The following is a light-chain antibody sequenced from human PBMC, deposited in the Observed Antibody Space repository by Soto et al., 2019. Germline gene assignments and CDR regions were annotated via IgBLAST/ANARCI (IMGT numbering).Light chain of an antibody. CDR3: QQYDNHPPYT. Sequence: DIQMTQSPSSLSASVGDRVTITCQARQDISNYLNWYQQKPGKAPKLLIYDASNLKTGVPSRFSGSGSGTDFTFTISSLPPEDIATYYCQQYDNHPPYTFGQGTKLEIK. J-gene: IGKJ2*01. CDR2: DAS. CDR1: QDISNY. V-gene: IGKV1-33*01.